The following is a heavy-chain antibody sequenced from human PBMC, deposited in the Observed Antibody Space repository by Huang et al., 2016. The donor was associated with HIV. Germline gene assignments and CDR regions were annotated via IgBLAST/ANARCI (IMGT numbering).Heavy chain of an antibody. V-gene: IGHV3-30*18. CDR2: ISYDAKTK. CDR3: AKGGSAAAVLDF. D-gene: IGHD6-13*01. J-gene: IGHJ4*02. Sequence: QVQLVESGGGVVQPGRSLRISCAASGFTFSSYGMHWVRQAPGKGLEWVAVISYDAKTKYYADSGKGRFSISRYNSKTTVYLQLNSLRLEDTAVYYCAKGGSAAAVLDFWGQGTLVTVSS. CDR1: GFTFSSYG.